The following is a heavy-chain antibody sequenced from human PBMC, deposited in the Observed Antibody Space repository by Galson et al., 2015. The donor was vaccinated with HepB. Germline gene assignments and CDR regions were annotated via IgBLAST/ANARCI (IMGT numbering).Heavy chain of an antibody. D-gene: IGHD6-19*01. V-gene: IGHV3-73*01. CDR2: IRSKDNNYAT. CDR3: TRLGDFSGYSSR. J-gene: IGHJ4*02. Sequence: SLRLSCAASGFNFGGSAIHWVRQASGKGPEWVGRIRSKDNNYATSCVPSLKGRFTISRDDSKNMAYLHMRSLKTEDTTVYYCTRLGDFSGYSSRWGQGTLVTVSS. CDR1: GFNFGGSA.